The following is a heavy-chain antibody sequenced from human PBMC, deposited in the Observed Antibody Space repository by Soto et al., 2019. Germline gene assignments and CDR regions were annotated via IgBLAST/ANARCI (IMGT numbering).Heavy chain of an antibody. J-gene: IGHJ6*02. CDR3: ARAGVVVPAAIAYYYYGMDV. CDR2: IYYSGST. Sequence: LSLTCTVSGGSVSSGSYYWSWIRQPPGKGLEWIGYIYYSGSTNYNPSLKSRVTISVDTSKNQFSLKLSSVTAADTAVYYCARAGVVVPAAIAYYYYGMDVWGQGTTVTVSS. D-gene: IGHD2-2*01. CDR1: GGSVSSGSYY. V-gene: IGHV4-61*01.